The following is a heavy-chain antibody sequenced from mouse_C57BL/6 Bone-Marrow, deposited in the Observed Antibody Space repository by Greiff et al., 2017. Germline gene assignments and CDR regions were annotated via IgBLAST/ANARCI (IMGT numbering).Heavy chain of an antibody. V-gene: IGHV1-59*01. Sequence: QVQLQQPGAELVRPGTSVKLSCKASGYTFTSYWMHWVKQRPGQGLEWIGVIDPSDSYTNYNQKFKGKATLTVDTSSSTAYMQLSSLTSEDSAVYYCARSVADWGQGTLVTVSA. J-gene: IGHJ3*01. CDR2: IDPSDSYT. CDR1: GYTFTSYW. CDR3: ARSVAD.